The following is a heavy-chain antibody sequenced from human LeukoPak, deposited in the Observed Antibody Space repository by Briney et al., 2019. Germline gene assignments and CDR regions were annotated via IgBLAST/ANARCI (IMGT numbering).Heavy chain of an antibody. CDR3: AKDLEYTVTSCFDY. J-gene: IGHJ4*02. Sequence: PGGSLRLSCAASGFTFSSYAMSWVRQAPGKGLEWVSAISGSGGSTYYADSVKGRFAISRDNSKNTLYLQMNSLRAEDTAVYYCAKDLEYTVTSCFDYWGQGTLVTVSS. D-gene: IGHD4-17*01. CDR2: ISGSGGST. V-gene: IGHV3-23*01. CDR1: GFTFSSYA.